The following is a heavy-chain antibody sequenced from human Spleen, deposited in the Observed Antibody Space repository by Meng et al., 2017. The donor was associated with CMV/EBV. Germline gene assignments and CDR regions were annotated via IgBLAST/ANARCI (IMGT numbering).Heavy chain of an antibody. J-gene: IGHJ6*02. V-gene: IGHV1-69*02. CDR3: ARGTTSPDYYYYGMDV. D-gene: IGHD4-17*01. CDR1: GGTFSSYT. CDR2: IIPILGIA. Sequence: KVSCKASGGTFSSYTISWVRQAPGQGLEWMGRIIPILGIANYAQKFQGRVTITADKSTSTAYMELSSLRSEDTAVYYCARGTTSPDYYYYGMDVWGQGTTVTVSS.